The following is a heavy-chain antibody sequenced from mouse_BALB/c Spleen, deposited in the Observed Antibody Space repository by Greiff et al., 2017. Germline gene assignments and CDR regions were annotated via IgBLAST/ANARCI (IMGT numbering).Heavy chain of an antibody. D-gene: IGHD1-2*01. V-gene: IGHV5-17*02. Sequence: EVQLVESGGGLVQPGGSRKLSCAASGFTFSSFGMHWVRQAPEKGLEWVAYISSGSSTIYYADTVKGRFTISRDNPKNTLFLQMTSLRSEDTAMYYCARDHYYGSYWYFDVWGAGTTVTVSS. J-gene: IGHJ1*01. CDR2: ISSGSSTI. CDR3: ARDHYYGSYWYFDV. CDR1: GFTFSSFG.